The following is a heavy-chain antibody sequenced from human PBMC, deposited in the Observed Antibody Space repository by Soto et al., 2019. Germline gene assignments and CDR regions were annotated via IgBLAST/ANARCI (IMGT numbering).Heavy chain of an antibody. CDR2: INHSGST. J-gene: IGHJ5*02. D-gene: IGHD2-15*01. Sequence: SETLSLTCAVYGGSFSGYYWSWIRQPPGKGLEWIGEINHSGSTNYNPSLKSRVTISVDTSKNQCSLKLSSVTAADTAVYYWARERYCSGGSCYRPSNWFDPWGQGTLVTVSS. CDR1: GGSFSGYY. CDR3: ARERYCSGGSCYRPSNWFDP. V-gene: IGHV4-34*01.